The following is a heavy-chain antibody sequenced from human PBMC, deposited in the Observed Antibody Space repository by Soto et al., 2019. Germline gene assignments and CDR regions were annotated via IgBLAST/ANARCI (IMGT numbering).Heavy chain of an antibody. D-gene: IGHD3-10*01. Sequence: GGSLRLSCAASGFTFSSQSMNWVRQAPGKGLEWVSFISISGRTTYYADSVKGRFTISRDNAKNSLYLQMNSLRAEDTAVYYCARDGPRFGEDSYYYGMDVWGQGTTVTVSS. CDR3: ARDGPRFGEDSYYYGMDV. V-gene: IGHV3-48*04. J-gene: IGHJ6*02. CDR2: ISISGRTT. CDR1: GFTFSSQS.